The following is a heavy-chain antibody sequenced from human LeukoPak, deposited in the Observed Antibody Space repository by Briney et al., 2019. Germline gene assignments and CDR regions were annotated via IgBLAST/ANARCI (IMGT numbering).Heavy chain of an antibody. CDR3: ARVGSGSHFDY. J-gene: IGHJ4*02. CDR2: ADSRGST. D-gene: IGHD5-12*01. Sequence: KPSETLSLTCAVSGGTITGYHWSWIRQPLGKGLDWIGYADSRGSTLYNPSLKSRVAISVDTSQRQLSLRLTPVTAADTAVYYCARVGSGSHFDYWGQGTLVAVSS. CDR1: GGTITGYH. V-gene: IGHV4-59*01.